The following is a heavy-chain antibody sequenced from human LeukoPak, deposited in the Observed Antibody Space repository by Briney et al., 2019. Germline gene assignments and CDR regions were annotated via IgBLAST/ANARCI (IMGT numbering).Heavy chain of an antibody. CDR3: ARHVGYSGSGSYLTYFDY. J-gene: IGHJ4*02. CDR1: GGSISSYY. Sequence: PSETLSLTCTVSGGSISSYYWSWIRQPPGKGLEWIGHIYYSGSTHYNPSLKSRVTISVDTSKNQFSLKLSSVTAADTAVYYCARHVGYSGSGSYLTYFDYWGQGTLVTVSS. CDR2: IYYSGST. V-gene: IGHV4-59*08. D-gene: IGHD3-10*01.